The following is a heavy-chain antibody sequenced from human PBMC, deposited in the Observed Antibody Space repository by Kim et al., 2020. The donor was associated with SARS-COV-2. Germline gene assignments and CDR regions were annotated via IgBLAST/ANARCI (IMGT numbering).Heavy chain of an antibody. D-gene: IGHD3-22*01. CDR2: ISYDGSNK. V-gene: IGHV3-30*18. J-gene: IGHJ4*01. Sequence: GGSLRLSCAASGFTFSSYGMHWVRQAPGKGLEWVAVISYDGSNKYYADSVKGRFTISRDNSKNTLYLQMNSLRAEDTAVYYCAKEDYYDSSGYLDYFDY. CDR3: AKEDYYDSSGYLDYFDY. CDR1: GFTFSSYG.